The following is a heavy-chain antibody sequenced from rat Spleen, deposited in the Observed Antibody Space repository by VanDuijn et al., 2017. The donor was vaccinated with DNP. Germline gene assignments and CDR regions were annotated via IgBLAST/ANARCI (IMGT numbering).Heavy chain of an antibody. V-gene: IGHV5-7*01. CDR1: GFTFSDYN. CDR2: MSPTTRSS. CDR3: TRGSSLPGYLDY. Sequence: EVQLVESGGGLVQPGRSLKLSCAASGFTFSDYNMAWVRQAPKKGLEWVACMSPTTRSSYYRDSVKGRFTVSRDDAKSTLYLQMNSLWSEDTATYYCTRGSSLPGYLDYWGQGVLVTVSS. D-gene: IGHD1-4*01. J-gene: IGHJ2*01.